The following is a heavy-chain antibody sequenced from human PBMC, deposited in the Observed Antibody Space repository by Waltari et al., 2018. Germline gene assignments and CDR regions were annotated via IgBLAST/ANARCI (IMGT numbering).Heavy chain of an antibody. Sequence: QVQLQESGPGLVKPSETLSPTCTVSGGSISSDYWSWIRQPPGKGLEWIGYIYYSGSTNYNPSLKSRVTISVDTSKNQFSLKLSSVTAADTAVYYCARDRSSGLDYWGQGTLVTVSS. CDR2: IYYSGST. CDR3: ARDRSSGLDY. CDR1: GGSISSDY. V-gene: IGHV4-59*01. D-gene: IGHD6-19*01. J-gene: IGHJ4*02.